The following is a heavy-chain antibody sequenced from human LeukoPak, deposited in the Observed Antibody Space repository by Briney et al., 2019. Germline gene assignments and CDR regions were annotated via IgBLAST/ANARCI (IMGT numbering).Heavy chain of an antibody. CDR3: AKDVRRAEYCSGTTCYTSSFDY. CDR2: ISATGGGA. V-gene: IGHV3-23*01. Sequence: GGSLRLSCAASGFTFKNFAMTWVRQAPGKGLEWVSTISATGGGAYYADSVKGRFTISRDNSKDTLSLQMNTLRAEDTAVYYCAKDVRRAEYCSGTTCYTSSFDYWGQGTLVTVSS. J-gene: IGHJ4*02. D-gene: IGHD2-2*02. CDR1: GFTFKNFA.